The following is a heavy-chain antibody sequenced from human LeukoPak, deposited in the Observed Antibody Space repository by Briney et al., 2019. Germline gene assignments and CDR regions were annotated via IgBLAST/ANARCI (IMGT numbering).Heavy chain of an antibody. CDR1: GGSISSYY. CDR2: ISYSGNT. V-gene: IGHV4-59*08. Sequence: SETLSLTCTVSGGSISSYYWSWIRQPPGKGLEWIGYISYSGNTNYNPSLKSRVTISVDMSKNQFSLKLSSVTAADTAVYHCARTTGTYYFDYWGQGTQVTVSS. CDR3: ARTTGTYYFDY. J-gene: IGHJ4*02. D-gene: IGHD3-10*01.